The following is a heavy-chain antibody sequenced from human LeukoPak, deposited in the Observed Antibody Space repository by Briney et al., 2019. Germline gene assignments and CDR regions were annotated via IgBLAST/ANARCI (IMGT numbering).Heavy chain of an antibody. CDR3: ARSFYGGNSAPGDAFDI. V-gene: IGHV4-34*01. CDR1: GGSFSGYY. Sequence: SETLSLTCAVYGGSFSGYYWSWIRQPPGKGLEWIGEINHSGGTNYNPSLKSRVTISVDTSKNQFSLKLSSVTAADTAVYYCARSFYGGNSAPGDAFDIWGQGTMVTVSS. D-gene: IGHD4-23*01. J-gene: IGHJ3*02. CDR2: INHSGGT.